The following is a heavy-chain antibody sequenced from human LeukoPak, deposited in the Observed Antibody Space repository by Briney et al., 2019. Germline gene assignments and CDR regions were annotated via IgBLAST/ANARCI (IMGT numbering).Heavy chain of an antibody. CDR3: ASEGYKATTAAPGYFDY. CDR1: GFIFSSYW. D-gene: IGHD6-13*01. CDR2: IKQDGSEK. J-gene: IGHJ4*02. Sequence: GGSLRLSCAASGFIFSSYWMSWVRQAPGKGLEWVANIKQDGSEKYYVDSVKGRFTISRDNAKNSLYLQMNSLRAEDTAVYYCASEGYKATTAAPGYFDYWGQGTLVTVSS. V-gene: IGHV3-7*01.